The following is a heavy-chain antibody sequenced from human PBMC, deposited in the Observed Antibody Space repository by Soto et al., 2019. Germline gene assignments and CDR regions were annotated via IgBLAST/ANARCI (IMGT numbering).Heavy chain of an antibody. CDR3: AKLRGLSGSYLDY. CDR2: ISGSGGST. Sequence: EVQLLESGGGLVQPGGSLRLSCAASGLTFSSYAMSWVRQAPGKGLEWVSAISGSGGSTYYADSVKGRFTISRDNSKNTLYLQMNSLRAEDTAVYYCAKLRGLSGSYLDYWGQGTLVTVSS. CDR1: GLTFSSYA. J-gene: IGHJ4*02. D-gene: IGHD1-26*01. V-gene: IGHV3-23*01.